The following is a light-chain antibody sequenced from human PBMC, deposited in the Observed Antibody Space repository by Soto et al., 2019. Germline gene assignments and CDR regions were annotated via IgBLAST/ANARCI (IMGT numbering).Light chain of an antibody. CDR3: QQSFSSLDYS. V-gene: IGKV1-39*01. CDR2: AAS. Sequence: DIQLTQSPSSLSASVGDRVTLSCRASLSISTYLNWYQLKPGKPPKLLIYAASSLQSGVPSRFSGSGSGTACTLTISSLQPEDFATYYCQQSFSSLDYSFGHGTKLEI. CDR1: LSISTY. J-gene: IGKJ2*01.